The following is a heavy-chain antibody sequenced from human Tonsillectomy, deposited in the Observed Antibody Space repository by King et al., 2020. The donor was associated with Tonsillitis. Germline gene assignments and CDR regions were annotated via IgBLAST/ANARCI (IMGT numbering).Heavy chain of an antibody. CDR1: GGSISSYY. CDR2: IYYSGST. CDR3: ARDQNYYDSSGYYRGGFDY. J-gene: IGHJ4*02. D-gene: IGHD3-22*01. Sequence: QLQESGPGLVKPSETLSLTCTVSGGSISSYYWSWIRQPPGKGLEWIGYIYYSGSTNYNPSLKSRDTISVDTSKNQFSLKLSSVTAADTAVYYCARDQNYYDSSGYYRGGFDYWGQGTLVTVSS. V-gene: IGHV4-59*01.